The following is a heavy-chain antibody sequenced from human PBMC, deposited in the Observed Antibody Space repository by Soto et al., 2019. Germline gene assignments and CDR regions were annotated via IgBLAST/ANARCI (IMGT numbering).Heavy chain of an antibody. J-gene: IGHJ6*02. CDR3: ARGDIVVVPAALSWPKRGQAPTNYYYYYGMDV. CDR2: IYYSGST. D-gene: IGHD2-2*01. V-gene: IGHV4-31*03. Sequence: PSETLSLTCTVSGGSISSGGYYWSWIRQHPGKGLEWIGYIYYSGSTYYNPSLKSRVTISVDTSKNQFSLKLSSVTAADTAVYYCARGDIVVVPAALSWPKRGQAPTNYYYYYGMDVWGQGTTVTVSS. CDR1: GGSISSGGYY.